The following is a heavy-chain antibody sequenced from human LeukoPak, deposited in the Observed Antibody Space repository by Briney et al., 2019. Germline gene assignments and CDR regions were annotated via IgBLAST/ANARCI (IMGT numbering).Heavy chain of an antibody. CDR1: GFSLSTSGMC. CDR2: IDWDDDK. J-gene: IGHJ4*02. Sequence: ESGPALVKPTQTLTLTCTFSGFSLSTSGMCVSWIRQPPGKALDWLARIDWDDDKYYSTSLKTRLTISKDTSKNQVVLTMTNMDPVDTATYYCARTKYCDILTGYDPVPYYFDYWGQGTLVTVYS. D-gene: IGHD3-9*01. CDR3: ARTKYCDILTGYDPVPYYFDY. V-gene: IGHV2-70*11.